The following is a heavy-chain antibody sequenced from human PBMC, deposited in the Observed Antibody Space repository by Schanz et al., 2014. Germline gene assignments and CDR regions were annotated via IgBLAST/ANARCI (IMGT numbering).Heavy chain of an antibody. CDR2: ITSSSSYI. V-gene: IGHV3-21*01. CDR3: ARPSDSSWYMDV. J-gene: IGHJ6*03. CDR1: GFTVSNIY. D-gene: IGHD2-21*02. Sequence: DVQLVDSGGGLVQPGGSLRLSCAASGFTVSNIYIHWVRQAPGKGLEWVSSITSSSSYIYYADSVKGRFTISRDNAKNSMYLQMNSLRPDDTAVYYCARPSDSSWYMDVWGKGTTVTVSS.